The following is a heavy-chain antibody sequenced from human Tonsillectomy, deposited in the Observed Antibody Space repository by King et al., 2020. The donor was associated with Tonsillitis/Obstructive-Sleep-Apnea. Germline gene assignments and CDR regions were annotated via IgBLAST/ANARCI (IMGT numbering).Heavy chain of an antibody. J-gene: IGHJ4*02. CDR3: ARVLPKYYFDY. Sequence: QLVQSGAEVKKPGSSVKVSCKASGGTFSSYAISWVRQAPGQGLEWRGGFIPILGKPNYAQKFQGRVTITADESTSTAYMELSSLRSEDTAVYYCARVLPKYYFDYWGQGTLVTVSS. CDR2: FIPILGKP. V-gene: IGHV1-69*01. CDR1: GGTFSSYA.